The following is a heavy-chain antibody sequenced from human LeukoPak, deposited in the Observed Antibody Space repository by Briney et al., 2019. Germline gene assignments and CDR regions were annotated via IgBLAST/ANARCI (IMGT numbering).Heavy chain of an antibody. CDR2: FYHSGST. CDR3: ARDLSILWFGELLSHFDY. Sequence: SETLSLTCTVSGGSISSGGYYWSWIRQPPGKGLEWIGYFYHSGSTYYNPSLKSRVTISVDTSKNQFSLKLSSVTAADTAVYYCARDLSILWFGELLSHFDYWGQGTLVTVSS. J-gene: IGHJ4*02. D-gene: IGHD3-10*01. V-gene: IGHV4-30-2*01. CDR1: GGSISSGGYY.